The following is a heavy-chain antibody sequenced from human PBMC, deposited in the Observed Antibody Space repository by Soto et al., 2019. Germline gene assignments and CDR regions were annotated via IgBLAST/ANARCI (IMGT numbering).Heavy chain of an antibody. D-gene: IGHD6-13*01. CDR1: GGSISSSSYY. Sequence: QLQLQESGPGLVKPSETLSLTCTVSGGSISSSSYYWGWIRQPPGKGLEWIGSIYYSGSTYYNPSLKSRVTISVDTSKNQFSLKLSSVTAADTAVYYCARLRYSSTGNRAFDIWGQGTMVTVSS. V-gene: IGHV4-39*01. CDR2: IYYSGST. J-gene: IGHJ3*02. CDR3: ARLRYSSTGNRAFDI.